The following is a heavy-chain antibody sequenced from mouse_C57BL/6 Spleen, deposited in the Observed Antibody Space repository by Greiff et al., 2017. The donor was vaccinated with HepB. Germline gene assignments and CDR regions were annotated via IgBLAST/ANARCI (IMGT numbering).Heavy chain of an antibody. J-gene: IGHJ4*01. D-gene: IGHD1-1*01. CDR2: IYPRSGNT. CDR1: GYTFTSYG. Sequence: VQLQQSGAELARPGASVKLSCKASGYTFTSYGISWVKQRTGQGLEWIGEIYPRSGNTYYNEKFKGKATLTADKSSSTAYMELRSLTSEDSAVYFCARSPLLLRSLYYAMDYWGQGTSVTVSS. V-gene: IGHV1-81*01. CDR3: ARSPLLLRSLYYAMDY.